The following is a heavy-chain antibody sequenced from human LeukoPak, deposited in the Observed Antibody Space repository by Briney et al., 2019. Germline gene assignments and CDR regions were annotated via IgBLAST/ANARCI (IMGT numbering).Heavy chain of an antibody. Sequence: PSETLSLNCTVSGGSISSSSYYWGWIRQPPGKGLEWIGIIYYTRSTYYNPSLKSRVTISVDTSKNQFFLKLTSVTAADTAVYYCARGVTMIVVVIHDWYFDLWGRGTLVTVSS. CDR3: ARGVTMIVVVIHDWYFDL. V-gene: IGHV4-39*01. CDR2: IYYTRST. J-gene: IGHJ2*01. D-gene: IGHD3-22*01. CDR1: GGSISSSSYY.